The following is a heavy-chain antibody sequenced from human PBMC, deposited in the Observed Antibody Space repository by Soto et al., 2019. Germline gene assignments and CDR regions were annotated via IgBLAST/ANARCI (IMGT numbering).Heavy chain of an antibody. V-gene: IGHV3-30-3*01. D-gene: IGHD3-9*01. CDR2: ISYDGSNK. CDR3: ARDQYYILTGPNF. Sequence: QVQLVESGGGVVQPGRSLRLSCAASGFTFSGYAMHWVRQAPGKGLEWVAVISYDGSNKYYADSVKGRFTISRDNHENTLYIQMNCLRRKDAAVYYCARDQYYILTGPNFWGQGTLGTVS. CDR1: GFTFSGYA. J-gene: IGHJ4*02.